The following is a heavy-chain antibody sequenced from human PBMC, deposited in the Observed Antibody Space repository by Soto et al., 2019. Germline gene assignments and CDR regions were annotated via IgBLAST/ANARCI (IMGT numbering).Heavy chain of an antibody. Sequence: QVQLVQSGAEVKKPGSSVKVSCKASGGTISRYSITWVRQAPGHGLEWIGRVIPIFGIPTYAQKFQGRVTITADESTSTAYMELSSLRSDYTAVYYCAREDRDRETGLVPAAIDGMDVWGQGTTVTVSS. CDR3: AREDRDRETGLVPAAIDGMDV. J-gene: IGHJ6*02. D-gene: IGHD2-2*01. V-gene: IGHV1-69*08. CDR1: GGTISRYS. CDR2: VIPIFGIP.